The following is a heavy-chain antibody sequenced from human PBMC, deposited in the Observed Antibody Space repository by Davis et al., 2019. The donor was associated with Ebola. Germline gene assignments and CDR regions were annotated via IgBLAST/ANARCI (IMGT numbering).Heavy chain of an antibody. CDR2: IYSGGST. Sequence: PGGSLRLSCAASGFTVSSNYMSWVRQAPGKGLEWVSVIYSGGSTYYADSVKGRFTISRDNSKNTLYLQMNSLRAEDTAVYYCARDRYYGSGSYYYYYYMDVWGKGTTVTVSS. V-gene: IGHV3-53*01. CDR1: GFTVSSNY. J-gene: IGHJ6*03. CDR3: ARDRYYGSGSYYYYYYMDV. D-gene: IGHD3-10*01.